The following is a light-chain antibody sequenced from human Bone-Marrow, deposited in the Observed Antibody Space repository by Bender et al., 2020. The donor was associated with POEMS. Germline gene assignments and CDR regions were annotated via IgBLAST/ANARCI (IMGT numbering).Light chain of an antibody. V-gene: IGLV2-14*03. CDR3: SSYKSYVSNFGYV. J-gene: IGLJ1*01. CDR2: DVT. Sequence: QSALTQPASVSGSLGQSITISCTGTNSDIGDYNYVAWYQQHPGTAPKLLIYDVTNRPAGVSNRFSASKSDNTASLTISGLQAEDEADYYCSSYKSYVSNFGYVFGSGTKVTVL. CDR1: NSDIGDYNY.